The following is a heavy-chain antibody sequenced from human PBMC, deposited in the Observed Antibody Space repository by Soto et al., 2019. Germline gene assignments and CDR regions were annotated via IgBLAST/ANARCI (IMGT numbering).Heavy chain of an antibody. J-gene: IGHJ6*04. D-gene: IGHD6-13*01. CDR1: GYNFDTYW. CDR2: IDPGDSKT. V-gene: IGHV5-10-1*01. Sequence: GESLKISCKGSGYNFDTYWINWVRQMPGKGLEWMGRIDPGDSKTKYSPSLEGHISISVDTSINTTYLQWSSLKPSDTAIYYCARRIAAAGGYYYYAFDVWGKGTAVTVS. CDR3: ARRIAAAGGYYYYAFDV.